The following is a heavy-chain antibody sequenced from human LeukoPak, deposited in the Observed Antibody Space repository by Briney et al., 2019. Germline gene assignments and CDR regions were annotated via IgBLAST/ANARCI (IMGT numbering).Heavy chain of an antibody. CDR2: ISWNSGSI. V-gene: IGHV3-9*01. Sequence: GGSLRLSCAASGFTFDDYAMHWVRQAPGKGLEWVSGISWNSGSIGYADSVKGRFTISRDNAKNSLYLQMNSLRAEDTALYYCAKSDYYDSSGLDYWGQGTLVTVSS. CDR3: AKSDYYDSSGLDY. J-gene: IGHJ4*02. D-gene: IGHD3-22*01. CDR1: GFTFDDYA.